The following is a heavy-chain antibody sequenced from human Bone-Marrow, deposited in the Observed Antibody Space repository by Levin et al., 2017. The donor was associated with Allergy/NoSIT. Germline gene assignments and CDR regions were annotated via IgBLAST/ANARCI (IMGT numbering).Heavy chain of an antibody. CDR1: GFTFSSYE. Sequence: LSLTCAASGFTFSSYEMNWVRQAPGKGLEWVSYISSSGSTIYYADSVKGRFTISRDNAKNSLYLQMNSLRAEDTAVYYCARELGLWGSSSWYNHYWGQGTLVTVSS. V-gene: IGHV3-48*03. D-gene: IGHD6-13*01. CDR3: ARELGLWGSSSWYNHY. J-gene: IGHJ4*02. CDR2: ISSSGSTI.